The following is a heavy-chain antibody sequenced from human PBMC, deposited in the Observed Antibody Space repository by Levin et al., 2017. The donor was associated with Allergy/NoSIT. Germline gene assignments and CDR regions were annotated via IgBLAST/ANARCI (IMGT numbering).Heavy chain of an antibody. CDR2: INPSGGST. J-gene: IGHJ4*02. CDR3: ARVNSSGYYSY. V-gene: IGHV1-46*01. CDR1: GYTFTSYY. Sequence: MSGGSLRLSCKASGYTFTSYYMHWVRQAPGQGLEWMGIINPSGGSTSYAQKFQGRVTMTRDTSTSTVYMELSSLRSEDTAVYYCARVNSSGYYSYWGQGTLVTVSS. D-gene: IGHD3-22*01.